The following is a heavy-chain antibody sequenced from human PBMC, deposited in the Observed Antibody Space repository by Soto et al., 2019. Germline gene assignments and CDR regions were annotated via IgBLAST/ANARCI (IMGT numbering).Heavy chain of an antibody. CDR3: ARHGGYYDSSGSAHFDY. J-gene: IGHJ4*02. V-gene: IGHV4-39*01. CDR2: IYYSGST. CDR1: GGSISSSSYY. Sequence: SETLSLTCTVSGGSISSSSYYWGWIRQPPGKGLEWIGSIYYSGSTYYNPSLKSRVTISVDTSKNQFSLKLSSVTAADTAVYCCARHGGYYDSSGSAHFDYWGQGTLVTVSS. D-gene: IGHD3-22*01.